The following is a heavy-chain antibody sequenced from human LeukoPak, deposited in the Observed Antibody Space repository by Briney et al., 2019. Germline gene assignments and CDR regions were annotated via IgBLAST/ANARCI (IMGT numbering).Heavy chain of an antibody. CDR3: ASSWGSAIDF. J-gene: IGHJ4*02. V-gene: IGHV3-9*01. CDR2: ISWNSGSL. D-gene: IGHD3-16*01. CDR1: GFTFNDYA. Sequence: GGSLRLSCAASGFTFNDYAMHWVRQAPGKGLEWVSGISWNSGSLGYADSVKGRFTVSTDNAKNSLYLQMTSLRAEDTAVYYCASSWGSAIDFWGQGTLVTVSS.